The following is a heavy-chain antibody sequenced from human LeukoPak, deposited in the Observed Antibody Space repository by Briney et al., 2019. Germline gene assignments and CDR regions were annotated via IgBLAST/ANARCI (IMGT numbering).Heavy chain of an antibody. D-gene: IGHD1-26*01. V-gene: IGHV4-34*01. CDR2: INHSGST. Sequence: SETLSLTCAVYGGSSSGYYWSWIRQPPGKGLEWIGEINHSGSTNYNPSLKSRVTISVDTSKNQFSLKLSSVTAADTAVYYCARSSGSYYPWGQGTLVTVSS. J-gene: IGHJ5*02. CDR3: ARSSGSYYP. CDR1: GGSSSGYY.